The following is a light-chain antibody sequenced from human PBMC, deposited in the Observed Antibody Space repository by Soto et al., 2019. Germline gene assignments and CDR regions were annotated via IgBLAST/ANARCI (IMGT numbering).Light chain of an antibody. CDR3: QQYETCSPWT. Sequence: IQISQSASTLSASVGDRVTITCRASQSISSWLAWYQQRPGKAPKLLVYKATILQRGVPSRFSGRGSGPEFTLAISNLQPDDFATYYCQQYETCSPWTFGQGTKVEI. V-gene: IGKV1-5*03. CDR1: QSISSW. CDR2: KAT. J-gene: IGKJ1*01.